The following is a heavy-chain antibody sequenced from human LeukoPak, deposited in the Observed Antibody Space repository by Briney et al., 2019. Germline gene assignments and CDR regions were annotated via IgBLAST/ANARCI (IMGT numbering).Heavy chain of an antibody. D-gene: IGHD2-2*01. V-gene: IGHV1-69*04. CDR2: IIPILGIA. CDR1: GGTFSSYA. CDR3: ARMYCSSTSCYRDENWFDP. Sequence: SVKVSCKASGGTFSSYAISWVRQAPGQGLEWMGRIIPILGIANYAQKFQGRVTITADKSTSTAYMELYSLRSEDTAVYYCARMYCSSTSCYRDENWFDPWGQGTLVTVSS. J-gene: IGHJ5*02.